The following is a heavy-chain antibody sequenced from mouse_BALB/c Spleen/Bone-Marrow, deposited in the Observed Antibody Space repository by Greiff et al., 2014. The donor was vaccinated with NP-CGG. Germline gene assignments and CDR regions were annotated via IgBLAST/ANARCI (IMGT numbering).Heavy chain of an antibody. J-gene: IGHJ2*01. CDR2: INPSNGRT. CDR3: ARRTTTVVAADY. D-gene: IGHD1-1*01. CDR1: GYTFTSYW. V-gene: IGHV1S81*02. Sequence: QVQLKQSGAELVKPGASVKLSCKASGYTFTSYWMHWVKQRPGQGLEWIGEINPSNGRTNYNEKFKSKATLTVDKSSSTAYMQLSSLTPEDSAVYYCARRTTTVVAADYWGQGTTLTVSS.